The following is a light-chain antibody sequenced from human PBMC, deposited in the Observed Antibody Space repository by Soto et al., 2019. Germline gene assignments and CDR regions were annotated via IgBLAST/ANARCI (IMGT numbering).Light chain of an antibody. V-gene: IGKV3-20*01. CDR1: QSLASSH. CDR2: GAS. Sequence: EIVLTQSPGTLSLSPGERGTLSCRASQSLASSHLAWYQQKPGQAPRLLIYGASSRATGIPDRFSGSGSGTDFILTNSRLEPEDFAVYYCQQYDNSPWTFGQGTKVEIK. CDR3: QQYDNSPWT. J-gene: IGKJ1*01.